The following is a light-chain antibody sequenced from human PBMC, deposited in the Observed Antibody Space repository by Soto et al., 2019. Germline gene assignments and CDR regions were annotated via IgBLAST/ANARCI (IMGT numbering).Light chain of an antibody. CDR2: HAS. V-gene: IGKV1-5*01. J-gene: IGKJ1*01. CDR1: QGVSSY. CDR3: QQYNSYS. Sequence: DIQMTQSPSTLSASVGDRVTITCRASQGVSSYLAWYQQKPGKAPKLLIYHASTLESGVPSRFSGSGSGTEFTLTISSLQPDDFATYYCQQYNSYSFGQGTKVDI.